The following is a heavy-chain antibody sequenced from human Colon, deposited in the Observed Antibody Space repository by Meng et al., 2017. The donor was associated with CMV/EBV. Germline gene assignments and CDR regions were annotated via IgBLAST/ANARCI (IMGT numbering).Heavy chain of an antibody. CDR1: GYTLTELS. Sequence: ASVKVSCKVSGYTLTELSRHWVRQAPGKGLEWMGGFDPEDGETIYAQKFQGRVTMTEDTSTDTAYMELSSLRSEDTAVYYCATNSLPLSSSAAYYYYGMDVWGQGTTVTVSS. D-gene: IGHD2-15*01. CDR2: FDPEDGET. CDR3: ATNSLPLSSSAAYYYYGMDV. J-gene: IGHJ6*02. V-gene: IGHV1-24*01.